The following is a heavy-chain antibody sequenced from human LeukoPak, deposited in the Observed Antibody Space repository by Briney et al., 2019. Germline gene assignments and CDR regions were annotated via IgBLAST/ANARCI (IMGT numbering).Heavy chain of an antibody. D-gene: IGHD2-2*02. J-gene: IGHJ4*02. CDR1: GYRFTSYW. CDR2: IYPGDSDT. V-gene: IGHV5-51*01. Sequence: GESLKTSCKGSGYRFTSYWIGWVPQMPGKGLEGMGIIYPGDSDTRYSPSFQGQVTISADKSISTAYLQWSSLKASDTAMYYCARSNGYCSSTSCYTSDYWGQGTLVTVSS. CDR3: ARSNGYCSSTSCYTSDY.